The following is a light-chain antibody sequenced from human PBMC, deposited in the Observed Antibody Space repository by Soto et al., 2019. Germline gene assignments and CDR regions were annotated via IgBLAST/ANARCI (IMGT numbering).Light chain of an antibody. V-gene: IGLV2-14*01. CDR3: TSYTNSGSYVV. Sequence: QSVLTQPTSVSGSPGQSIAISCTGTSSDVGGYNYVSWYQQHPGKVPKLLIYEVNNRPSGVSDRFSASKSGNTASLTISGLQPGDEADYYCTSYTNSGSYVVFGGGTKLTVL. CDR1: SSDVGGYNY. J-gene: IGLJ2*01. CDR2: EVN.